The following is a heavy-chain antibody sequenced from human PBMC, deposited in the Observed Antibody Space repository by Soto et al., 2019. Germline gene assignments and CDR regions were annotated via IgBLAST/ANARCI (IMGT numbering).Heavy chain of an antibody. CDR3: AKGASVGYYYYGMDV. J-gene: IGHJ6*02. Sequence: GGSLRLSCAASGFTFSSYAMSWVRQAPGKWLEWVSAISGSGGSTYYADSVKGRFTISRDNSKNTLYLQMNSLRAEDTAVYYCAKGASVGYYYYGMDVWGQGXTVTVYS. CDR1: GFTFSSYA. D-gene: IGHD2-15*01. CDR2: ISGSGGST. V-gene: IGHV3-23*01.